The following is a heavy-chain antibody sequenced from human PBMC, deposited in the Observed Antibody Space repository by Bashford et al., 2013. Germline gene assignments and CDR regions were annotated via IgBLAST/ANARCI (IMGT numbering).Heavy chain of an antibody. J-gene: IGHJ5*02. Sequence: GGSLRLSCAASGFTFSSYEMNWVRQAPGKGLEWVSYISSSGSTIYYADSVKGRFTISRDNAKNSLYLQMNSLRAEDTAVYYCARGAFVVVTAWDNWFDPWGQGTLVTVSS. CDR3: ARGAFVVVTAWDNWFDP. CDR2: ISSSGSTI. V-gene: IGHV3-48*03. CDR1: GFTFSSYE. D-gene: IGHD2-21*02.